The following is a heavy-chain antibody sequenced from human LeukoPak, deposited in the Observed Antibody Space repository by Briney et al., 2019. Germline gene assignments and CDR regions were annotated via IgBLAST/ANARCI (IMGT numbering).Heavy chain of an antibody. D-gene: IGHD4-23*01. CDR2: IIPIFGTA. Sequence: SVKVSCKASGGTFSSYAISWVRQAPGQGLEWMGGIIPIFGTANYAQKFQGRVTITTDESTSTAYMELSSLRSEDTAVYYCARDPGGKVWGNWFDPWGQGTLVTDSS. V-gene: IGHV1-69*05. J-gene: IGHJ5*02. CDR1: GGTFSSYA. CDR3: ARDPGGKVWGNWFDP.